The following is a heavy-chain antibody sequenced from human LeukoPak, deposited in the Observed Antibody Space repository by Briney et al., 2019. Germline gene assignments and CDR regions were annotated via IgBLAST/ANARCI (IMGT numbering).Heavy chain of an antibody. V-gene: IGHV1-8*03. Sequence: ASVKVPCKASGYTFTSYDINWVRQATGQGLEWMGWMNPNSGNTGYAQKFQGRVTITRNTSISTAYMELSSLRSDDTAVYYCATGIAVAGEPHGGYWGQGTLVTVSS. J-gene: IGHJ4*02. CDR3: ATGIAVAGEPHGGY. CDR2: MNPNSGNT. CDR1: GYTFTSYD. D-gene: IGHD6-19*01.